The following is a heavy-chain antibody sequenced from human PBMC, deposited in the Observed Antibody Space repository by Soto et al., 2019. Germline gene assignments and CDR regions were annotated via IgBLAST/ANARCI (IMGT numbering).Heavy chain of an antibody. CDR2: LIPIFGIL. CDR1: GGTFSSYA. Sequence: QVQLVQSGAEVKKPGSSVKVSCKASGGTFSSYAITWVRQAPGQGLEWLGGLIPIFGILNDAQKFQGRVTLTAAEFTPTVYMDLCRLRSEATALYYCAGTKVWSSTSFPPNYYYYYGMDVWGPGPTVTVAS. V-gene: IGHV1-69*01. CDR3: AGTKVWSSTSFPPNYYYYYGMDV. D-gene: IGHD2-2*01. J-gene: IGHJ6*02.